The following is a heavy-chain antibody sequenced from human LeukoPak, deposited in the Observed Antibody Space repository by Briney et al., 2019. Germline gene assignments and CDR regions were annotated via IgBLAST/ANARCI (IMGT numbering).Heavy chain of an antibody. CDR1: GGSISSSNW. CDR3: ASQPVFYYHSSAPLDY. V-gene: IGHV4-4*02. D-gene: IGHD3-22*01. CDR2: IYHSGTT. Sequence: PSGTLSLTCAVSGGSISSSNWWSWVRQPPGKGLEWIGEIYHSGTTNYNPSLKSRVTISVDKSKNQFSLKLSSVTAADTAVYYCASQPVFYYHSSAPLDYGGQGPLATVSP. J-gene: IGHJ4*02.